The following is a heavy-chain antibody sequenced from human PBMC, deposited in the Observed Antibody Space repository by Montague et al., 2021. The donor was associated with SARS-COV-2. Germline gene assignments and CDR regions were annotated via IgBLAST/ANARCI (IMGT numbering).Heavy chain of an antibody. CDR1: GFTFRSYW. Sequence: SLRLSCAASGFTFRSYWMHWVRQVPGRGPVWVSRIKPDGTSTNYAASVKGRLTISRDNAKNTLSLQMNNLRAEDTAVYYCVRPLWFGDSDYFFESWGQGTLVTVSS. J-gene: IGHJ4*02. V-gene: IGHV3-74*01. D-gene: IGHD3-10*01. CDR2: IKPDGTST. CDR3: VRPLWFGDSDYFFES.